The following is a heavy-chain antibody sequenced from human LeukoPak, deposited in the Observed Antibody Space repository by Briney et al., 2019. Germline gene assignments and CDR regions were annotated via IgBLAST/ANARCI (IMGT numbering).Heavy chain of an antibody. D-gene: IGHD6-19*01. CDR2: MNPNSGNT. V-gene: IGHV1-8*01. CDR1: GYTFTSYD. Sequence: GASVKVSCKASGYTFTSYDINWVRQATGQGLEWMGWMNPNSGNTGYAQKFQGRVTMTRNTSISTAYMELSSLRSEDTAVYYCARDLAVAGTPLDYWGQGTLATVSS. J-gene: IGHJ4*02. CDR3: ARDLAVAGTPLDY.